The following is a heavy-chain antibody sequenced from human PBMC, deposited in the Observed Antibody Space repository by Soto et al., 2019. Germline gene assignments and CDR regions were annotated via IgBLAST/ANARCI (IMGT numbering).Heavy chain of an antibody. CDR1: GLTVSSNY. CDR2: IGTAGDT. D-gene: IGHD2-15*01. V-gene: IGHV3-13*01. Sequence: PGGSLRLSCAASGLTVSSNYMSWVRQATGKGLEWVSTIGTAGDTYYPGSVKGRFTISRENAKNSLYLQMNSLRAEDTAVYYCARGRLISLYYFDYWGQGTLVTVSS. CDR3: ARGRLISLYYFDY. J-gene: IGHJ4*02.